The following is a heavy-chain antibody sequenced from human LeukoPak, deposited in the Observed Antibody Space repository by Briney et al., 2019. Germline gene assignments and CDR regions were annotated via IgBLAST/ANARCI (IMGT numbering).Heavy chain of an antibody. J-gene: IGHJ4*02. V-gene: IGHV3-43*02. Sequence: PGGSLRLSCAASGFTFEDYSLHWLRQAQGKGLEWVSLIREDGRTTYYANSVKGRFAVSRDNSKNSLYLQMSSLRTEDTALYYCAKTRRSGTEYRDFDHWGQGTLVTVSS. CDR2: IREDGRTT. CDR3: AKTRRSGTEYRDFDH. CDR1: GFTFEDYS. D-gene: IGHD1-26*01.